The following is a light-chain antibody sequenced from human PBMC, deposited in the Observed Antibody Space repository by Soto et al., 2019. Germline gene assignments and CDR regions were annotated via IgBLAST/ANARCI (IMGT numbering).Light chain of an antibody. CDR2: EAS. CDR3: QQYNSYSWP. Sequence: IQMTHSHSTLSASVEVRVTITCRTSQSVNRWLAWYQQKPGKAPKLLIYEASSLESGVPSRFGGSGSGTEFTLTISSLQPDDFAIYYCQQYNSYSWPFGQGTKVDI. V-gene: IGKV1-5*03. J-gene: IGKJ1*01. CDR1: QSVNRW.